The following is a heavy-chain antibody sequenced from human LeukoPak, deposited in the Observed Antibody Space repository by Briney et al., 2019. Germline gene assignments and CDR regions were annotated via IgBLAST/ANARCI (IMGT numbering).Heavy chain of an antibody. V-gene: IGHV1-69*05. CDR2: IIPIFGTA. D-gene: IGHD6-13*01. Sequence: SVKVSCKASGGTFSSYAISWVRQAPGQGLEWMGRIIPIFGTANYAQKFQGRVTITTDEFTSTAYMELSSLRSEDPAVYYCARGNIEAAGTPRGYYYYYMDVWGKGTTVTVSS. CDR1: GGTFSSYA. CDR3: ARGNIEAAGTPRGYYYYYMDV. J-gene: IGHJ6*03.